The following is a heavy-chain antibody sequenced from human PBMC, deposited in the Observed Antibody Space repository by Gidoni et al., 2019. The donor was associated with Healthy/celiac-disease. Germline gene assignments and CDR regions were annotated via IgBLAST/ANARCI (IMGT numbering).Heavy chain of an antibody. CDR2: IIPILGIA. CDR1: GGTFSSYT. CDR3: ATDCSGGSCYSNYYYMDV. J-gene: IGHJ6*03. D-gene: IGHD2-15*01. V-gene: IGHV1-69*02. Sequence: QVQLVQSGAEVKKPGSSVKVSCKASGGTFSSYTISWVRQAPGQGLEWMGRIIPILGIANYAQKFQGRVTITADKSTSTAYMELSSLRSEDTAVYYCATDCSGGSCYSNYYYMDVWGKGTTVTVSS.